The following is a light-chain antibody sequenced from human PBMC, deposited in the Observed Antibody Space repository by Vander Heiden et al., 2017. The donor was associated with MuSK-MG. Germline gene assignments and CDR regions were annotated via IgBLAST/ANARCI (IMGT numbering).Light chain of an antibody. V-gene: IGKV1-33*01. CDR1: QDINNY. J-gene: IGKJ4*01. CDR3: QQYDDLLT. CDR2: DAS. Sequence: DIQMTQSPSSLSASVGDRVTITCQASQDINNYLNWYQQKSGKAPKLLIYDASNLETGVSSRFSGSGSGTDFTFTISSLQPEDIATYYCQQYDDLLTFGGGTKVDIK.